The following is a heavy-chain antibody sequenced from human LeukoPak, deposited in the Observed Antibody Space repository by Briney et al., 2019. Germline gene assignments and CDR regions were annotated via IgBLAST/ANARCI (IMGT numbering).Heavy chain of an antibody. Sequence: SVKVSCKASGGTFSSYAISWVRQAPGQGLEWTGGIIPIFGTANYAQKFQGRVTITADESTSTAYMELSSLRSEDTAVYYCASTLRWSTGDYFDYWGQGTLVTVSS. V-gene: IGHV1-69*13. CDR3: ASTLRWSTGDYFDY. J-gene: IGHJ4*02. CDR2: IIPIFGTA. CDR1: GGTFSSYA. D-gene: IGHD4-23*01.